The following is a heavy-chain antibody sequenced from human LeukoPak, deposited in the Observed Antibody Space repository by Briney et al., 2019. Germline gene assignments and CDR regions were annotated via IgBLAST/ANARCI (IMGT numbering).Heavy chain of an antibody. Sequence: GGSLRLSCAASGFTFSSYGMHWVRQAPGKGLEWVAVISYDGSNKYYADSVKGRFTISRDNSKNTLYLQMNSLRAEDTAVYYCARALRGATTNYDYWGQGTLVTVSS. D-gene: IGHD5-12*01. J-gene: IGHJ4*02. CDR3: ARALRGATTNYDY. CDR2: ISYDGSNK. V-gene: IGHV3-30*03. CDR1: GFTFSSYG.